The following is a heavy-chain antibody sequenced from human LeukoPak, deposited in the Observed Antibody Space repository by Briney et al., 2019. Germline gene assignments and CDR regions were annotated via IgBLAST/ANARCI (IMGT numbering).Heavy chain of an antibody. V-gene: IGHV3-23*01. CDR2: ISGSGGST. Sequence: PGGSLRLSCIGTGFTVSSDAMGWVRQAPGKGLEWVSGISGSGGSTYYADSVKGRFILSRDNSKNTLYLQMNSLRVEDTAVYYCAKDRGRTWVQVANWGQGTLVTVSS. CDR1: GFTVSSDA. D-gene: IGHD2-15*01. J-gene: IGHJ4*02. CDR3: AKDRGRTWVQVAN.